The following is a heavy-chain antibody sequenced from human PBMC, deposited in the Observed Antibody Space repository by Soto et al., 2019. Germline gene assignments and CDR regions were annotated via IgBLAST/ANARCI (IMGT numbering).Heavy chain of an antibody. CDR3: ARSPDYGDYGNYYYYYGMDV. CDR2: MNPNSGNT. CDR1: GYTFTSYD. V-gene: IGHV1-8*01. J-gene: IGHJ6*02. D-gene: IGHD4-17*01. Sequence: ASVKVSCKASGYTFTSYDINWVRQATGQGLEWMGWMNPNSGNTGYAQKFQGRVTMTRNTSISTAYTELSSLRSEDTAVYYCARSPDYGDYGNYYYYYGMDVWGQGTTVTVSS.